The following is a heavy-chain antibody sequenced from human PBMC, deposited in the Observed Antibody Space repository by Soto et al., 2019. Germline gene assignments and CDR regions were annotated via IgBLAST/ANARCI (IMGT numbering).Heavy chain of an antibody. J-gene: IGHJ4*02. V-gene: IGHV1-2*02. D-gene: IGHD3-9*01. Sequence: ASVKVSCKASGYTFTGYYMHWVRQAPGQGLEWMGWINPNSGGTNYAQKFQGRVTMTRDTSISTAYMELSRLTSDDTAVYYCAPXXXRGXXFPXXRGKGTPVPV. CDR1: GYTFTGYY. CDR2: INPNSGGT. CDR3: APXXXRGXXFPXX.